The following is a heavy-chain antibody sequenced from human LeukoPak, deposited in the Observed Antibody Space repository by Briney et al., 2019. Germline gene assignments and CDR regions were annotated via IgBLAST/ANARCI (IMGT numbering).Heavy chain of an antibody. CDR1: GYTFTGYY. D-gene: IGHD6-19*01. Sequence: GASVKVSCKASGYTFTGYYMHWVRQAPGQGLEWMGWINPNSGNTGYAQKFQGRVTITRNTSISTAYMELSSLRSEDTAVYYCARASAASGWYDYFDYWGQGTLVTVSS. CDR2: INPNSGNT. V-gene: IGHV1-8*03. J-gene: IGHJ4*02. CDR3: ARASAASGWYDYFDY.